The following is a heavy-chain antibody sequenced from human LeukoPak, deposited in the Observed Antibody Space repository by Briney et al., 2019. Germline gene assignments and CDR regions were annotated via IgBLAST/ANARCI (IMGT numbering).Heavy chain of an antibody. Sequence: GASLQISCKGSGYSFTSYWIGWVRRMPGTGREWMGIIYPGDSDTRYSPSFQGQVTISADKSISTAYLQWIRLKASDAAMYYGARLFIVGATYFDYWGQGTLVTVSS. J-gene: IGHJ4*02. CDR1: GYSFTSYW. V-gene: IGHV5-51*01. CDR3: ARLFIVGATYFDY. D-gene: IGHD1-26*01. CDR2: IYPGDSDT.